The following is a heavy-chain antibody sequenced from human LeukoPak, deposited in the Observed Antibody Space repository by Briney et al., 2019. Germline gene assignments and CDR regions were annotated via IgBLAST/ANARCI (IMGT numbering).Heavy chain of an antibody. CDR1: GFTFSNYD. J-gene: IGHJ4*02. V-gene: IGHV3-33*06. CDR3: AKRNSGDYFDD. D-gene: IGHD1-26*01. CDR2: IWYDGSNK. Sequence: GGSLRLSCAASGFTFSNYDMHWVRQAPGKGLEWVAVIWYDGSNKYYADSVKGRFTLSRDNSKNTLYLQMNSLRAEDTAVYYCAKRNSGDYFDDWGQGSLVTVSS.